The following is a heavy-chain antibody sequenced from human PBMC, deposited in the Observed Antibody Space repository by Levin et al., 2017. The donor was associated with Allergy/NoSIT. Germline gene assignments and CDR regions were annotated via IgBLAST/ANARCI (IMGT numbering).Heavy chain of an antibody. J-gene: IGHJ4*02. CDR2: IYYSGST. V-gene: IGHV4-30-4*01. CDR1: GGSISSGDYY. Sequence: SETLSLTCTVSGGSISSGDYYWSWIRQPPGKGLEWIGYIYYSGSTDYNPSLKSRVTISVDTSTNQFSLKLSSVTAADTAVYFCARDSYGSGSLFDYWGQGTLVTVSS. CDR3: ARDSYGSGSLFDY. D-gene: IGHD3-10*01.